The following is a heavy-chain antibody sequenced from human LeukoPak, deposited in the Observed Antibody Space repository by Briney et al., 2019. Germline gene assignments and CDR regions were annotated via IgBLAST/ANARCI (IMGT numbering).Heavy chain of an antibody. CDR3: ARGLYCSGGSCYLDWFDP. Sequence: ASVKVSCKASGGTFTSYDINWVRQAAGQGLEWMGWMNPNSGNTGYAQKFQGRVTMTRNTSISTAYMELSSLRSEDTAVYYCARGLYCSGGSCYLDWFDPWGQGTLVTVSS. CDR2: MNPNSGNT. D-gene: IGHD2-15*01. V-gene: IGHV1-8*01. J-gene: IGHJ5*02. CDR1: GGTFTSYD.